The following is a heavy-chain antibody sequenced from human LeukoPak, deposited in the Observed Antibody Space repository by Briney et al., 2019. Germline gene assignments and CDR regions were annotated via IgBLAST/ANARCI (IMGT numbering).Heavy chain of an antibody. CDR3: ASNDGYYDSSGYHGDC. Sequence: GGSLRLSCAASGFTFSSYSMNWVRQAPGKGLEWVSSISSSSSYIYYADSVKGRFTISRDNAKNSLYLQMNSLRAEDTAVYYCASNDGYYDSSGYHGDCWGQGTLVTVSS. V-gene: IGHV3-21*01. CDR1: GFTFSSYS. D-gene: IGHD3-22*01. CDR2: ISSSSSYI. J-gene: IGHJ4*02.